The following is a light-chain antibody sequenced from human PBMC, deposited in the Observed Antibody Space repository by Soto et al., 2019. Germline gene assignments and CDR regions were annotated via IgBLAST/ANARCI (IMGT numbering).Light chain of an antibody. Sequence: DIQMTQSPSSVSASVGDRVTITCRASQGISNWLAWYQQKPGKAPKLLIYATSTLQSGVTSRFRGSGSGTEFTLTISSLQPEDVATFYCQQANSFPYTFGQGTKLEIK. CDR3: QQANSFPYT. V-gene: IGKV1-12*01. J-gene: IGKJ2*01. CDR1: QGISNW. CDR2: ATS.